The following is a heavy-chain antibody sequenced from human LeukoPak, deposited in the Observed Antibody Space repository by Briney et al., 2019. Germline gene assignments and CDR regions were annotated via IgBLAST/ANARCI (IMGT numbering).Heavy chain of an antibody. V-gene: IGHV3-30-3*01. J-gene: IGHJ4*02. CDR1: GFTFSSYA. Sequence: GGSLRLSCAASGFTFSSYAMHRVRQAPGKGLEWVAVISYDGSNKYYADSVKGRFTISRDNSKNTLYLQMNSLRAEDTAVYYCAGATYYYDSSGYPPPIYWGQGTLVTVSS. D-gene: IGHD3-22*01. CDR2: ISYDGSNK. CDR3: AGATYYYDSSGYPPPIY.